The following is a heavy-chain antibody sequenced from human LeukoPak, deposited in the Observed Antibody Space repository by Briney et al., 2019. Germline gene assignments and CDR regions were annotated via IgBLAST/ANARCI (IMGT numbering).Heavy chain of an antibody. CDR1: GFTFSGSA. V-gene: IGHV3-73*01. Sequence: PGGSLKLSCTTSGFTFSGSAIHWVRQVSGKGLEWVGRIRSKANNYATAYATSVEGRFTFSRDDLKNTAYLQMNSLKTEDTAVYHCAGGQMDYYGMDVWGRGTTVIVSS. CDR2: IRSKANNYAT. J-gene: IGHJ6*02. CDR3: AGGQMDYYGMDV. D-gene: IGHD4-23*01.